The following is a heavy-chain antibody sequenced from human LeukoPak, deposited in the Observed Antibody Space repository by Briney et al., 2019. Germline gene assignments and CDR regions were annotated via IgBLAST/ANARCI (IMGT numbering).Heavy chain of an antibody. Sequence: GGSLRLSRAASGFTVSSNCMSWVRQAPGKGLEWVSVIYSGGSTYYADSVKGRFTISRDNSKNTLYLQMNSLRAEDTAVYYCARDAYYYGMDVWGQGTTVTVS. J-gene: IGHJ6*02. CDR1: GFTVSSNC. CDR2: IYSGGST. CDR3: ARDAYYYGMDV. V-gene: IGHV3-53*01.